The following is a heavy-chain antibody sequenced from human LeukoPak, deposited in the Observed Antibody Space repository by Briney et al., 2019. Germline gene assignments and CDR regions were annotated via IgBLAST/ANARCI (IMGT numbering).Heavy chain of an antibody. D-gene: IGHD3-10*01. CDR3: AKGSRDSRPYYFDF. CDR1: EFTFNNYA. Sequence: PGGSLRLSCAASEFTFNNYAMSWVRQAPGKGLEWVSTITGSGGDTYHADSVKGRFTISRDNSKNTLYLQMKSLRAEDMAVYYCAKGSRDSRPYYFDFWGQGTLVTVSS. J-gene: IGHJ4*02. V-gene: IGHV3-23*01. CDR2: ITGSGGDT.